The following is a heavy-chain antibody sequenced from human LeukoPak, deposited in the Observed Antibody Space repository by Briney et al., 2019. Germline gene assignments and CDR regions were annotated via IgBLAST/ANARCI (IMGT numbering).Heavy chain of an antibody. CDR2: IYSGGST. Sequence: PGGSLRLSGAASGFTVSRNYMSWVRQAPGKGLEWVSVIYSGGSTYYADSVKGRFTISRDNSKNTLYLQMNSLRAEDTAVYYCARDQIAAAGTPIGYYGMDVWGQGTTVTVSS. J-gene: IGHJ6*02. D-gene: IGHD6-13*01. CDR1: GFTVSRNY. V-gene: IGHV3-53*01. CDR3: ARDQIAAAGTPIGYYGMDV.